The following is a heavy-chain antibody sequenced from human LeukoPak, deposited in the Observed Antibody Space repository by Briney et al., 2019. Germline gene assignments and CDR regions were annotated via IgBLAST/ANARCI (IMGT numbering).Heavy chain of an antibody. V-gene: IGHV1-18*01. CDR2: ITPYNGYA. CDR1: GYAFSNSG. D-gene: IGHD2-2*01. CDR3: ARNKSTALGDY. Sequence: GASVKVSCKASGYAFSNSGISWVRHAPGQGLEWMGWITPYNGYAHYAQKLQGRLTMTTDTSTSTAYMELRSLRSDDTAVYYCARNKSTALGDYWGQGTLVTVSS. J-gene: IGHJ4*02.